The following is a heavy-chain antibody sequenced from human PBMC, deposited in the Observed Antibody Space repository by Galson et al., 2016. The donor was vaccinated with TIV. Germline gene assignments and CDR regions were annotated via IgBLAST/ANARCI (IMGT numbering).Heavy chain of an antibody. J-gene: IGHJ4*02. CDR2: FDPEVQKT. D-gene: IGHD3-22*01. V-gene: IGHV1-24*01. CDR1: GDSLTDLV. Sequence: SVKVSCKVSGDSLTDLVIHWVRQAPGKGLEWVGGFDPEVQKTIYAQNFQGRVTLTADTSIDTAYMELGSLRFEDTAVYFCATVAWFPGRSLDNWGQGTLVTVSS. CDR3: ATVAWFPGRSLDN.